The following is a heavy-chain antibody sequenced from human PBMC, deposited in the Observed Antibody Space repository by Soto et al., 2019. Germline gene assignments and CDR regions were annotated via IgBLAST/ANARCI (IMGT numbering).Heavy chain of an antibody. D-gene: IGHD6-13*01. J-gene: IGHJ6*02. CDR1: GDSIRSGGYY. CDR2: IYYSGST. Sequence: SETLSLTCSVSGDSIRSGGYYWSWIRQPPGKGLEWIGYIYYSGSTYYNPSLKSRVTISVDTSKNQFSLKLSSVTAADTAVYYCARAVAAAGPDYYGMDVWGQGTTVTVSS. V-gene: IGHV4-31*03. CDR3: ARAVAAAGPDYYGMDV.